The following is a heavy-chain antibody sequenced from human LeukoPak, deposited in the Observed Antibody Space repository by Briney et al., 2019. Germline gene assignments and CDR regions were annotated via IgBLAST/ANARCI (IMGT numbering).Heavy chain of an antibody. Sequence: VSVKVSCKASDYTFTAYYIHWVRQAPGQGLEWMGWIDPNSGDTSYVQKFQGRVTMTRDTSISTAHMDLSGLISDDTAVYYCATSVAVAGSFDYWGQGTLVTVSS. D-gene: IGHD6-19*01. CDR3: ATSVAVAGSFDY. CDR1: DYTFTAYY. J-gene: IGHJ4*02. V-gene: IGHV1-2*02. CDR2: IDPNSGDT.